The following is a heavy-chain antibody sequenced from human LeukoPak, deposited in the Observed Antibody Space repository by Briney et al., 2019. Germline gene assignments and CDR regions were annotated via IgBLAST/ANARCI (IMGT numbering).Heavy chain of an antibody. J-gene: IGHJ5*02. CDR1: GFTFSNYA. CDR2: ISGSDGST. D-gene: IGHD1-26*01. V-gene: IGHV3-23*01. CDR3: AKNTGRWGRDWFDP. Sequence: PGGSLRLSCAASGFTFSNYAMSWVRQAPGKGLEWVSTISGSDGSTYYADSGKGRFTISRDYSKNTLYLQMNSLRAEDTAVYYCAKNTGRWGRDWFDPWGQGTLVTVSS.